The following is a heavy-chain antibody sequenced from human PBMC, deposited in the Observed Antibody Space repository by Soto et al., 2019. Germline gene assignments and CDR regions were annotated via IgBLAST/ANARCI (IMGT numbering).Heavy chain of an antibody. CDR2: INHSGST. CDR3: ARERMTMVWRVIITLSWLDP. CDR1: GGSFSGYY. J-gene: IGHJ5*02. D-gene: IGHD3-10*01. Sequence: PSETLSLTCAVYGGSFSGYYWSWIRQPPGKGLEWIGEINHSGSTNYNPSLKRRVTISVDTSKNQFSLKLSSVTAADTAVYYCARERMTMVWRVIITLSWLDPWGQGTLVTVSS. V-gene: IGHV4-34*01.